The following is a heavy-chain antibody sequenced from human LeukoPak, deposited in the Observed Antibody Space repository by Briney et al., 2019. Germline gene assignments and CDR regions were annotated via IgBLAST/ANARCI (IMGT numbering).Heavy chain of an antibody. CDR3: ARDRISINALDM. V-gene: IGHV4-59*11. CDR2: ISHIGGT. Sequence: PSETLSLTCTVSGASISGHYLTWIRQPPGKGLEWIGYISHIGGTNYNPSLKSRVTISVDTSKPQFSLKLTSVTAADTALYYCARDRISINALDMWGQGTMVTVSS. D-gene: IGHD1-14*01. J-gene: IGHJ3*02. CDR1: GASISGHY.